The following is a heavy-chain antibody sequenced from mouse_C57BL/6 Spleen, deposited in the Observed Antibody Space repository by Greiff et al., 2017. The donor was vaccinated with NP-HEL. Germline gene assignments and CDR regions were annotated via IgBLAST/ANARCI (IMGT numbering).Heavy chain of an antibody. V-gene: IGHV1-26*01. CDR2: INPNNGGT. CDR3: ARGEGLYYGSRGYYAMDY. Sequence: VKLQQSGPELVKPGASVKISCKASGYTFTDYYMNWVKQSHGKSLEWIGDINPNNGGTSYNQKFKGKATLTVDKSSSTAYMELRSLTSEDSAVYYCARGEGLYYGSRGYYAMDYWGQGTSVTVSS. D-gene: IGHD1-1*01. J-gene: IGHJ4*01. CDR1: GYTFTDYY.